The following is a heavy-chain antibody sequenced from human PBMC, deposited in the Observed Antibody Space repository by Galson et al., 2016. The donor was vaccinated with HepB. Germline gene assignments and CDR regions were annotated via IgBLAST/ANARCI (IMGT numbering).Heavy chain of an antibody. Sequence: SLRLSCAASGFTFSSHWMHWVRQAPGKGLVWVSRINTDGSSTSYADSVKGRFTISSDNAKNTLYLQMNSLRAEDTAVYYCARGGSRPIDYWGQGTLVTVSS. CDR3: ARGGSRPIDY. CDR2: INTDGSST. J-gene: IGHJ4*02. CDR1: GFTFSSHW. V-gene: IGHV3-74*01. D-gene: IGHD1-26*01.